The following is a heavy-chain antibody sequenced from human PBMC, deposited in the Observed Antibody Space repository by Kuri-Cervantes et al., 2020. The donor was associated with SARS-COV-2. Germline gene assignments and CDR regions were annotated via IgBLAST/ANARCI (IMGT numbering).Heavy chain of an antibody. Sequence: GESLKISCPTSGFIFSDYGMHWVRQAPGKGLEWVAVIWSDGSNKYYADSVKGRFTISRDNSKNTLYLQTNNLRPEDTAIYFCSRGGYRYDKPGVYFDYWGQGTLVTVSS. CDR1: GFIFSDYG. V-gene: IGHV3-33*01. J-gene: IGHJ4*02. D-gene: IGHD5-18*01. CDR3: SRGGYRYDKPGVYFDY. CDR2: IWSDGSNK.